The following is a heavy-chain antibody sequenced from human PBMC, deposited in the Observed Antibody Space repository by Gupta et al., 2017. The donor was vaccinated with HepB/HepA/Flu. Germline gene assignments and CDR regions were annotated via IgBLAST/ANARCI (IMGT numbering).Heavy chain of an antibody. D-gene: IGHD3-10*01. V-gene: IGHV3-7*01. CDR2: IKEDGSEQ. J-gene: IGHJ3*02. CDR3: ARIRWLGDIDAFDI. Sequence: QLVESGGGLVQPGGYLSPSCEASRFTFSTFWMSWVRQAPGKGLEWVANIKEDGSEQYYVDSVKGRFTISRDNAKNSLFLQMNSLRAEDTAVYYCARIRWLGDIDAFDIWGQGTMVTVSS. CDR1: RFTFSTFW.